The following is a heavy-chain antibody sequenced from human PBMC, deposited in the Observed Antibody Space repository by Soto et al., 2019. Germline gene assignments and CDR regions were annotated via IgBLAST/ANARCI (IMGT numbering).Heavy chain of an antibody. D-gene: IGHD2-2*01. CDR1: GFTFSSYS. V-gene: IGHV3-48*01. J-gene: IGHJ6*03. Sequence: GGSLRLSCAASGFTFSSYSMNWVRQAPGKGLEWVSYISSSSSVIYYADSVKGRFTISRDNAKNSLYLQMNSLRAEDTAIYYCARHQLPYYYYYMDVWGKGTTVTVSS. CDR3: ARHQLPYYYYYMDV. CDR2: ISSSSSVI.